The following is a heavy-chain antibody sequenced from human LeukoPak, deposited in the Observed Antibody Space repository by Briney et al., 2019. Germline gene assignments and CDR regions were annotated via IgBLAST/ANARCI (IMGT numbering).Heavy chain of an antibody. CDR3: ARVSGSGSYYYYYYYMDV. CDR2: ISAYNGNT. V-gene: IGHV1-18*01. D-gene: IGHD3-10*01. CDR1: GYTFTSYG. J-gene: IGHJ6*03. Sequence: VASVKVSCKASGYTFTSYGISWVRQAPGQGLEWMGWISAYNGNTNYAQKLQGRVTMTTDTSTSTAYMELRSLRSDDTAVYYCARVSGSGSYYYYYYYMDVWGKGTTVTISS.